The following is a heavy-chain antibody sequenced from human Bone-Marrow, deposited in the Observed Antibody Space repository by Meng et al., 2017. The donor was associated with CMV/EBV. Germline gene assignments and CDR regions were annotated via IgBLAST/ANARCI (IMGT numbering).Heavy chain of an antibody. Sequence: GESLKISCAASGFTFSSYWMSWVRQAPGKGLEWVANIKQDGSEKYYVDSVKGRFTISRDNAKNSLYLQMNSLRAEDTAVYYSASDGLELRYYYYGMDVWGQGTTVTVSS. V-gene: IGHV3-7*01. CDR3: ASDGLELRYYYYGMDV. J-gene: IGHJ6*02. D-gene: IGHD1-7*01. CDR2: IKQDGSEK. CDR1: GFTFSSYW.